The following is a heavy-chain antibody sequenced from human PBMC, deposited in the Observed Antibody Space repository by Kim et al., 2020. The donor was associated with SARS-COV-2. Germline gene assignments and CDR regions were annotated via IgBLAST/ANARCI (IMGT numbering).Heavy chain of an antibody. J-gene: IGHJ4*02. V-gene: IGHV1-46*01. CDR2: THLGRGRT. D-gene: IGHD1-1*01. Sequence: ASVKVSCKTPRNTFASFYIHWVRQAPGQGLEWMGLTHLGRGRTNFAQIFQGRISMITDTSKTTVFMDLSSLTSDDTAVYYCAREPAGTGNLDNWGQGTLV. CDR1: RNTFASFY. CDR3: AREPAGTGNLDN.